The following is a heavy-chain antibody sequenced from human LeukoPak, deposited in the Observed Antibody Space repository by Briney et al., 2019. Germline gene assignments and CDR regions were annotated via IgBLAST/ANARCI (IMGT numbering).Heavy chain of an antibody. D-gene: IGHD3-22*01. Sequence: GGSLRLSCAASVFTFSNYAMHWVRQAPGKGLEWVAFMSYDGTTKYYADSVKGRFTISRDTSKNTLYLQMNSLRVEDTAVYYCAKRGDSSGYPSYFDYWGQGTLVTVSS. CDR3: AKRGDSSGYPSYFDY. CDR1: VFTFSNYA. CDR2: MSYDGTTK. V-gene: IGHV3-30*18. J-gene: IGHJ4*02.